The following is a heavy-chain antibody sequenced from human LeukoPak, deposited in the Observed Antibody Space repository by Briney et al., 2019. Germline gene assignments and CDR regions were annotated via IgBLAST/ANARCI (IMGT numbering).Heavy chain of an antibody. V-gene: IGHV3-21*01. CDR2: IRSRSNYI. CDR1: GFTFSDYS. J-gene: IGHJ4*02. Sequence: GGSLRLSCAASGFTFSDYSMNWVRQAPGKGLEWVSMIRSRSNYIFYADSVKGRFTISRGNAKTSLYLQMNSLRVEDTAVYYCVRDGPHGYGFDYWGQGTLVTVSS. D-gene: IGHD2-15*01. CDR3: VRDGPHGYGFDY.